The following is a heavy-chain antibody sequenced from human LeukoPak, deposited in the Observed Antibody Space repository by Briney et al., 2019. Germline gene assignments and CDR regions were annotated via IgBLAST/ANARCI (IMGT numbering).Heavy chain of an antibody. J-gene: IGHJ5*02. Sequence: ASVKVSCKASGYTFTSYDINWVRQATGQGLEWMGWMNPNSGNTGYAQKFQGRVTMTRNTSISTAYMELSSLRSEDTAVYYCARTGRRYYYGSGSRVWLDPWGQGTLVTVSS. D-gene: IGHD3-10*01. CDR3: ARTGRRYYYGSGSRVWLDP. V-gene: IGHV1-8*01. CDR1: GYTFTSYD. CDR2: MNPNSGNT.